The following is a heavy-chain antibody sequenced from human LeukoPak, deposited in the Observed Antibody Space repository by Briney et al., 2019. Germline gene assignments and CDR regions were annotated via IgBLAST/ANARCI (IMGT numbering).Heavy chain of an antibody. V-gene: IGHV4-31*03. J-gene: IGHJ6*02. CDR2: IYYSGST. D-gene: IGHD3-22*01. CDR3: ASRKESSGYYYVRPTYYYYGMDV. Sequence: SQTLSLTCTVSGGSISSGGYSWSWIRQHPGKGLEWIGYIYYSGSTYYNPSLKSRVTISVDTSKNQFSLKLSSVTAADTAVYYCASRKESSGYYYVRPTYYYYGMDVWGQGTTVTVSS. CDR1: GGSISSGGYS.